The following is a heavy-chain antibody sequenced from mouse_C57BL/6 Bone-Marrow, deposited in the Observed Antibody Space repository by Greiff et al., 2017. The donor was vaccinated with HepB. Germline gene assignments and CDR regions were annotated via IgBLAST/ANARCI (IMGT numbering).Heavy chain of an antibody. CDR3: ARIAVSSYRAFAY. Sequence: QVQLKQPGAELVKPGASVKLSCKASGYTFTSYWMHWVKQRPGRGLEWIGRIDPNSGGTKYNEKFKSKATLTVDKPSSTAYMQLSSLTSEDSAVYYCARIAVSSYRAFAYWGQGTLVTVSA. V-gene: IGHV1-72*01. J-gene: IGHJ3*01. CDR1: GYTFTSYW. D-gene: IGHD1-1*01. CDR2: IDPNSGGT.